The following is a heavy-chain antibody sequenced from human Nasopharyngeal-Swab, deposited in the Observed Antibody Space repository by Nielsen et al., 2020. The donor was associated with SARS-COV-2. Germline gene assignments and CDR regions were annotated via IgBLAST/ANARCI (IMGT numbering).Heavy chain of an antibody. CDR3: ARSGTVGPPGLDY. Sequence: ASVKVSCKASGYTFTTYAIHWVRQAPGQRLEWMAWINAGTGNREYSQKFQGRVTISTDTSASTAYMELGGLTSEDTAVYYCARSGTVGPPGLDYWGQGTLVTVSS. CDR2: INAGTGNR. J-gene: IGHJ4*02. V-gene: IGHV1-3*01. CDR1: GYTFTTYA. D-gene: IGHD1-26*01.